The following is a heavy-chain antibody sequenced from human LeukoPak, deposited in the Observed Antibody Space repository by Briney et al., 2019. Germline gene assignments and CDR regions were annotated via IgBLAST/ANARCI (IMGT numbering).Heavy chain of an antibody. CDR3: ARAPDYYGSGSASYYYYYMDV. CDR2: ISYDGSNK. D-gene: IGHD3-10*01. CDR1: GFTFSSYA. Sequence: GGSLRLSCAASGFTFSSYAMHWVRQAPGKGLEWVAVISYDGSNKYYADSVKGRFTISRDNSKNTLYLQMNSLRAEDTAVYYCARAPDYYGSGSASYYYYYMDVWGKGTTVTVSS. J-gene: IGHJ6*03. V-gene: IGHV3-30-3*01.